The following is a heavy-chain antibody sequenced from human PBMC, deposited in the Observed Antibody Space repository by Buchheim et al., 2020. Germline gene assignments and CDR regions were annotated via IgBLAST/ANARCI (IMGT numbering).Heavy chain of an antibody. CDR3: ARLRGYSYGLYYYGMDV. V-gene: IGHV4-4*02. J-gene: IGHJ6*02. CDR2: IYHSGST. Sequence: QVQLQESGPGLVKPSGTLSLTCAVSGGSISSSNWWSWVRQPPGKGLEWIGEIYHSGSTNYNPSLKSRVTIPLDKSKNQFSPKLSSVTAADTAVYYCARLRGYSYGLYYYGMDVWGQGTT. D-gene: IGHD5-18*01. CDR1: GGSISSSNW.